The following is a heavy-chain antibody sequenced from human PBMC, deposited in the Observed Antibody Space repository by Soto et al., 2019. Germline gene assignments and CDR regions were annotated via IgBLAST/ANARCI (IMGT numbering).Heavy chain of an antibody. J-gene: IGHJ4*02. Sequence: SETLSLTCTVSGGSVSRGSYYWIWIRQPPGKGLEWIGYIYYSGSTNYNPSLKSRVTISVDTSKNQFSLKLSSVTAADTAVYYCARDRIGLTGYYTPYYFDYWGQGTLVTVSS. D-gene: IGHD3-9*01. CDR1: GGSVSRGSYY. CDR3: ARDRIGLTGYYTPYYFDY. V-gene: IGHV4-61*01. CDR2: IYYSGST.